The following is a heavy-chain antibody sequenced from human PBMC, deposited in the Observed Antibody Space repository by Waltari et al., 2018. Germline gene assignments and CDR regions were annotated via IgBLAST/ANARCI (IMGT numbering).Heavy chain of an antibody. V-gene: IGHV4-38-2*02. J-gene: IGHJ4*02. CDR1: GYSISSGYY. CDR3: AREYNHYYDSSGSDFDY. Sequence: QVQLQESGPGLVKPSETLSLTCAVSGYSISSGYYWGWIRQPPGKGLEWIGSIYHSGSTYYNPSLKSRVTISVDTSKNQFSRKLSSVTAADTAVYYCAREYNHYYDSSGSDFDYWGQGTLVTVSS. CDR2: IYHSGST. D-gene: IGHD3-22*01.